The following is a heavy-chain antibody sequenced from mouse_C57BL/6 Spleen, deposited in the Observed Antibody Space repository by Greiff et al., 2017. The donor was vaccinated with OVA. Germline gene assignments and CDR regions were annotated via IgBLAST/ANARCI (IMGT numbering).Heavy chain of an antibody. D-gene: IGHD2-4*01. CDR2: ISSGSSTI. CDR3: ARGDYDVDYYAMDY. CDR1: GFTFSDYG. J-gene: IGHJ4*01. V-gene: IGHV5-17*01. Sequence: EVQLVESGGGLVKPGGSLKLSCAASGFTFSDYGMHWVRQAPEKGLEWVAYISSGSSTIYYADTVKGRFTISRDNAKNTLFLQMTSLRSEDTAMYYCARGDYDVDYYAMDYWGQGTSVTVSS.